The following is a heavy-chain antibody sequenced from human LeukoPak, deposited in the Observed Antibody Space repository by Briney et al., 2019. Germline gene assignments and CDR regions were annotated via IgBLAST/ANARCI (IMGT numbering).Heavy chain of an antibody. CDR3: AREMATIPYAFDI. J-gene: IGHJ3*02. D-gene: IGHD5-12*01. Sequence: APVKVSCKASGYTFTRHGISWLRQAPGQGLEWMGWITGYNGNTDYSQKFQGRVTMTTDTSTTTAYMDLRSLTSDDTAVYYCAREMATIPYAFDIWGQGTMVTVSS. CDR1: GYTFTRHG. V-gene: IGHV1-18*01. CDR2: ITGYNGNT.